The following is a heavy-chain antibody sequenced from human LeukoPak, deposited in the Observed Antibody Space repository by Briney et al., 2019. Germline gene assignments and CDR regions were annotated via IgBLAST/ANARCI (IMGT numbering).Heavy chain of an antibody. CDR1: GGTFSSYA. Sequence: ASVKVSCKASGGTFSSYAISWVRQAPGQGLEWMGGIIPIFGTANYAQKFQGRVTITTDESTSTAYMELSSLRSEDTAVYYCARRLGDAFDIWGQGTMVTVSS. CDR3: ARRLGDAFDI. D-gene: IGHD6-25*01. V-gene: IGHV1-69*05. J-gene: IGHJ3*02. CDR2: IIPIFGTA.